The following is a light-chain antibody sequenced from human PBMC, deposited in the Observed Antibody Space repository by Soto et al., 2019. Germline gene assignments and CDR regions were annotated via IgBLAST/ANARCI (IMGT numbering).Light chain of an antibody. V-gene: IGKV3-15*01. J-gene: IGKJ1*01. CDR2: GAS. CDR3: QQCNNWPRT. CDR1: QSVSSN. Sequence: IVLTQSPATLSLSPWKRATLSCRASQSVSSNLAWYQQKPGQAPRLLIYGASTRATGIPARFSGSGSGTEFTLTISSLQSEDFAVYYCQQCNNWPRTFGQGTKVDIK.